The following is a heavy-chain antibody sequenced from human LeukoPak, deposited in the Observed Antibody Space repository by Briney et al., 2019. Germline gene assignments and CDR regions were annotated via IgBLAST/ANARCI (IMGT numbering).Heavy chain of an antibody. Sequence: GGCLRLSCAASGFTVSSNYMSWVRQAPGKGLEWVSVIYSGGSTYYADSVKGRFTISRDNAKNSLYLQMNSLRAEDTAVYYCARGHFGEFDPWGQGTLVTVSS. CDR2: IYSGGST. D-gene: IGHD3-10*01. V-gene: IGHV3-53*01. CDR3: ARGHFGEFDP. CDR1: GFTVSSNY. J-gene: IGHJ5*02.